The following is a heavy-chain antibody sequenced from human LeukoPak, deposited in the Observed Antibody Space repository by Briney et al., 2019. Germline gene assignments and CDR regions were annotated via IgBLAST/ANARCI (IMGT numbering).Heavy chain of an antibody. V-gene: IGHV1-8*01. D-gene: IGHD3-10*01. J-gene: IGHJ4*02. Sequence: ASVKVSCKASGYTFTSYDINWVRQATGQGLEWMGWMNPNSGNTGYAQKFQGRVTMTRNTSISTAYMELSSLRSEDTAVYYCASDLMVRGGTLLDYWGQGTLVTVSS. CDR1: GYTFTSYD. CDR3: ASDLMVRGGTLLDY. CDR2: MNPNSGNT.